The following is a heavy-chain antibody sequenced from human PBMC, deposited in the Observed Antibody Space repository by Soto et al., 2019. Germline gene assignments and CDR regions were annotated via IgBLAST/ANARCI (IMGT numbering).Heavy chain of an antibody. Sequence: QVQLVQSGAEVKKPGASVKVSCKASGYTFTSYDINWVRQATGQGLEWMGWMNPNSGNTGYAQKFQGRVTMTRNTSKSTAYMELSSLRSEDTAVYYCARVLRYFDWLPYYYYYGMDVWGQGTTVTVSS. D-gene: IGHD3-9*01. CDR1: GYTFTSYD. CDR3: ARVLRYFDWLPYYYYYGMDV. J-gene: IGHJ6*02. V-gene: IGHV1-8*01. CDR2: MNPNSGNT.